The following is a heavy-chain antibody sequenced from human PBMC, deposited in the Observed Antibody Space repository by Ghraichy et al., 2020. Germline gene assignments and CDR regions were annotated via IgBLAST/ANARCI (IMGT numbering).Heavy chain of an antibody. V-gene: IGHV5-51*01. CDR1: GYSFTSYW. D-gene: IGHD4-11*01. CDR3: ARRSDYRPYYFDY. J-gene: IGHJ4*02. Sequence: GGSLNISCKGSGYSFTSYWIGWVRQMPGKGLEWMGIIYPGDSDTRYSPSFQGQVTISADKSISTAYLQWSSLKASDTAMYYCARRSDYRPYYFDYWGQGTLVTVSS. CDR2: IYPGDSDT.